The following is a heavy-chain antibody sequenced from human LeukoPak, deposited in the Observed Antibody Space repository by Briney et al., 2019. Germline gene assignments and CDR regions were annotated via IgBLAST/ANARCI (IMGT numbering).Heavy chain of an antibody. J-gene: IGHJ5*02. CDR3: ARGVITTFWFDP. CDR1: GGSISSSSYY. V-gene: IGHV4-39*01. Sequence: SETLSLTCTVSGGSISSSSYYWGWIRQPPGKGLEWIGCIYYSGSTYYNPSLKSRVTISVDTSKNQFSLKLSSVTAADTAVYYCARGVITTFWFDPWGQGTLVTVSS. CDR2: IYYSGST. D-gene: IGHD3-22*01.